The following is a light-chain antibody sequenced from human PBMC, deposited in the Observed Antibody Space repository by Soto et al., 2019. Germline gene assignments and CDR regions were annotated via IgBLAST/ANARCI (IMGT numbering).Light chain of an antibody. CDR2: GAS. J-gene: IGKJ4*01. CDR1: QSVIASY. CDR3: PQYGSSPLT. Sequence: EVVLTQSPDTLSLSPGERATLSCRASQSVIASYLAWYQHKPGQAPRLLMYGASRRATGIPDRFSGSGSGTDFTLTISRLEPEDFVVYFCPQYGSSPLTVVGGTKVDIK. V-gene: IGKV3-20*01.